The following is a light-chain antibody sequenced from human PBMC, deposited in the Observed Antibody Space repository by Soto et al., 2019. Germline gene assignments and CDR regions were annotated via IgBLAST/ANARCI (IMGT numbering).Light chain of an antibody. CDR3: SSYTSSSTLPYV. CDR1: SSDVGGYNY. Sequence: QSLLTQPASVSVSPGQSITISCTGTSSDVGGYNYVSWYQQHPGKAPKLMIYEVSNRPSGVSNRFSGSKSGNTASLTISGLQAEDEADYYCSSYTSSSTLPYVFGTGTKVTVL. CDR2: EVS. J-gene: IGLJ1*01. V-gene: IGLV2-14*01.